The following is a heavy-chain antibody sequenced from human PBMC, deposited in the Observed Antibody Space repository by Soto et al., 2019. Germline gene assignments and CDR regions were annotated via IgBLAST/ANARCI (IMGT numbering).Heavy chain of an antibody. CDR2: IDGDGSST. D-gene: IGHD2-2*01. V-gene: IGHV3-74*01. Sequence: PGGSLRLSCAASGFTFRSYWIHWVRQDPGKGLVWVSRIDGDGSSTTYADSVKGRFTISRDNAKNTVYLQMSSLKAEDTAVYYCARSGYCNSTKCYNWFGPWGQGTRVTVSS. CDR1: GFTFRSYW. CDR3: ARSGYCNSTKCYNWFGP. J-gene: IGHJ5*02.